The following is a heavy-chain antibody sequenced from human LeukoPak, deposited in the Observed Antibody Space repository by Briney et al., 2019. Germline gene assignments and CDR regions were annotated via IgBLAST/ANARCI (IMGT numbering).Heavy chain of an antibody. J-gene: IGHJ6*03. Sequence: SLRLSCAASGFTFDDYAMHWVRQAPGKGLEWVSAISWNSGSIGYADSVKGPFTISRDNSKNSLYLQMNSLRAEDTALYYCAKGLNGVDPYMDVWGKGTTVTVSS. CDR2: ISWNSGSI. CDR3: AKGLNGVDPYMDV. CDR1: GFTFDDYA. V-gene: IGHV3-9*01. D-gene: IGHD2-8*01.